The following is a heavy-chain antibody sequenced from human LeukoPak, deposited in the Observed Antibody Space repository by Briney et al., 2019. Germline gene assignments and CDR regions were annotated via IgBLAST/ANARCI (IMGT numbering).Heavy chain of an antibody. CDR1: GGTFSSYA. D-gene: IGHD3-9*01. V-gene: IGHV1-69*04. CDR3: ATSGPIYYYYYYGMDV. CDR2: IIPILGIA. Sequence: SVKVSCKASGGTFSSYAISWVRQAPGQGLEWMGRIIPILGIANYAQKFQGRVTITADKSTGTAYMELSSLRSEDTAVYYCATSGPIYYYYYYGMDVWGQGTTVTVSS. J-gene: IGHJ6*02.